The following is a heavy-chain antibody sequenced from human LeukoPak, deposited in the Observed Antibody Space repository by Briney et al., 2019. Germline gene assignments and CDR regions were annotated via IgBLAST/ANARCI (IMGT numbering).Heavy chain of an antibody. CDR3: AKESSSGGDFDY. CDR1: GFTFDDYA. Sequence: PGGSLRLSCAASGFTFDDYAMHWVRQAPGKGLEWVSGISWNSGSIGYADSVKGRFTISRDNAKNSLYLQMNSLRAEDMALYYCAKESSSGGDFDYWGQGTLVTVSS. J-gene: IGHJ4*02. CDR2: ISWNSGSI. V-gene: IGHV3-9*03. D-gene: IGHD6-6*01.